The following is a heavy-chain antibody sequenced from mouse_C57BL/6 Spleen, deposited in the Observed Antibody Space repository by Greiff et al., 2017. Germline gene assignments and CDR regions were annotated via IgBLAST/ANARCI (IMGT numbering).Heavy chain of an antibody. Sequence: VQLQQSGTELVQPGASVKLSCKASGYTFTSYWMHWVKQRPGHGLEWIGNINPRNGGTNYNEKFKSKATLTVDKSSSTAYMQLSILTSADSAVYYCASMSLFPYWGQGTLVTVSA. CDR1: GYTFTSYW. J-gene: IGHJ3*01. CDR3: ASMSLFPY. V-gene: IGHV1-53*01. CDR2: INPRNGGT. D-gene: IGHD6-1*01.